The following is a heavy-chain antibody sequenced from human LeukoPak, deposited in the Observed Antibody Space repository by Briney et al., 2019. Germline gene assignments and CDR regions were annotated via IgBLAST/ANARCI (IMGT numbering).Heavy chain of an antibody. CDR2: VYLTKTT. Sequence: MSSQTLSLTCAVSGGSMNTGDYSWSWIRLPPWKGLEWIAYVYLTKTTYYNPSLKSRVTISVDMSKNQFSLKLTSVTAADSAMYYCARALGYYGSGTPYFDSWGQGTLVTVSS. V-gene: IGHV4-30-2*01. CDR1: GGSMNTGDYS. CDR3: ARALGYYGSGTPYFDS. D-gene: IGHD3-10*01. J-gene: IGHJ4*02.